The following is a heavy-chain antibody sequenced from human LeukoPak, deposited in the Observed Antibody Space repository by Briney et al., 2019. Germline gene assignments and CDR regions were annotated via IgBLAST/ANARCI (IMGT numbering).Heavy chain of an antibody. CDR3: ARSSGGSWYFYFDY. D-gene: IGHD6-13*01. CDR1: GGSISSSTYY. Sequence: PSETLSLTCTVSGGSISSSTYYWGWIRQPPGKGLEWIGYIYHSGSTYYNPSLKSRVTISVDRSKNQFSLKLSSVTAADTAVYYCARSSGGSWYFYFDYWGQGTLVTVSS. CDR2: IYHSGST. J-gene: IGHJ4*02. V-gene: IGHV4-39*07.